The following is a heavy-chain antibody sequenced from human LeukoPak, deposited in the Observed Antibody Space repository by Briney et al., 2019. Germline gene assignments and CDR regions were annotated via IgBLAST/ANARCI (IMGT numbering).Heavy chain of an antibody. CDR3: ARGSRFGRYFDY. CDR2: IGTAGDT. Sequence: PGGSLRLSCAASGFTFSTYDMHWVRQGTEKGLEWVSAIGTAGDTYYPDSVKGRFTISRENAKNSLYLQMNSLRAGDTAVYYCARGSRFGRYFDYWGQGTLVTVSS. D-gene: IGHD3-16*01. CDR1: GFTFSTYD. J-gene: IGHJ4*02. V-gene: IGHV3-13*04.